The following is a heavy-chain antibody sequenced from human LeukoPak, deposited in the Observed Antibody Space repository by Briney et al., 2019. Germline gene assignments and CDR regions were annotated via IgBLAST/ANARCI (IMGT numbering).Heavy chain of an antibody. Sequence: GASVKVSCKASGYTLTGYYMHWVRQAPGQGLEWMGWINPNSGGTNYAQKFQGRVTMTRDTSISTAYMELSRLRSDDTAVYYCARKHSSGWDYFDYWGQGTLVTVSS. CDR1: GYTLTGYY. V-gene: IGHV1-2*02. D-gene: IGHD6-19*01. J-gene: IGHJ4*02. CDR3: ARKHSSGWDYFDY. CDR2: INPNSGGT.